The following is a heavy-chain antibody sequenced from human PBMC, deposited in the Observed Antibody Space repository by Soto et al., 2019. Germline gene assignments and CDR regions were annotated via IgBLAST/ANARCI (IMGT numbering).Heavy chain of an antibody. CDR2: ISAYNGNT. D-gene: IGHD3-10*01. J-gene: IGHJ6*02. CDR3: ARDGDYYGSHYYYYGMDV. CDR1: VYTFTSYG. V-gene: IGHV1-18*04. Sequence: ASVKVSCKTSVYTFTSYGTSWVRQAPGQGLEWMGWISAYNGNTKYAQKLQGRVTMTTDTSTRTAYMELRSLRSDDTAGYYCARDGDYYGSHYYYYGMDVWGQGTTVTVSS.